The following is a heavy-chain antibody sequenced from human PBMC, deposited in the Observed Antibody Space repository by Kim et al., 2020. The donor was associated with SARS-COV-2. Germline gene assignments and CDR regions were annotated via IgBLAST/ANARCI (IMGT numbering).Heavy chain of an antibody. V-gene: IGHV3-7*01. J-gene: IGHJ6*02. CDR1: EFTFSGYW. CDR3: TSVSRGDYMDV. CDR2: VNQDGSER. D-gene: IGHD3-10*01. Sequence: GGSLRLSCVVSEFTFSGYWMKWVRQVPGKGPEWVASVNQDGSERYYVDSVKGRFTISRDNAKNSLYLQMNSLRVEDTGVYFCTSVSRGDYMDVWGQGTMVTVSS.